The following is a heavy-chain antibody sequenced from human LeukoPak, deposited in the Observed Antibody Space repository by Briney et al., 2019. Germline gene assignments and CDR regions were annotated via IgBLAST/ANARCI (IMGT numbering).Heavy chain of an antibody. CDR3: ARENGSSWYQNNWFDP. D-gene: IGHD6-13*01. CDR2: IKQDGSEK. CDR1: GFTFSSYW. J-gene: IGHJ5*02. V-gene: IGHV3-7*01. Sequence: GGSLRLSCAASGFTFSSYWMSWVRQAPGKGLEWVANIKQDGSEKYYVDSVKGRFTISRDNAKNSLYLQINSLRAEDTAVYYCARENGSSWYQNNWFDPWGQGTLVTVSS.